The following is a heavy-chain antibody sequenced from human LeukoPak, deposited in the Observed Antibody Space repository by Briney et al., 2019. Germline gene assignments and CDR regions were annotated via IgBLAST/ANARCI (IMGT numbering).Heavy chain of an antibody. Sequence: PGGSLRLSCAASGFTFSSYAMSWVRQAPGKGLEWVSAISGSGGSTYYADSVKGRFTLSRDNSKNTLYLQMNSLRAEDTAVYYCAKEYDIVVVPAASFFDYWGQGTLVTVSS. CDR1: GFTFSSYA. J-gene: IGHJ4*02. D-gene: IGHD2-2*01. CDR2: ISGSGGST. CDR3: AKEYDIVVVPAASFFDY. V-gene: IGHV3-23*01.